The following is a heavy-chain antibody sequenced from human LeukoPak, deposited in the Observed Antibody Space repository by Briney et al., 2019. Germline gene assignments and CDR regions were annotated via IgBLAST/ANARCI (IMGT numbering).Heavy chain of an antibody. Sequence: PGGSLRLSCAASGFTFNTYAMNWVRQAPGKGLEWVSSITSRGHTFYADSVKGRFTISRDNTENSLYLQMSSLRAEDTAVYYCATDPSDGDHWRQATLGT. V-gene: IGHV3-21*01. CDR2: ITSRGHT. CDR3: ATDPSDGDH. J-gene: IGHJ4*02. CDR1: GFTFNTYA.